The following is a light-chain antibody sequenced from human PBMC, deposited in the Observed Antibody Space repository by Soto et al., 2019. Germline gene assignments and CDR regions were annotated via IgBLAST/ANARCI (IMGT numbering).Light chain of an antibody. V-gene: IGKV3-11*01. CDR1: QSVRNY. Sequence: EIVLTQSPATLSLSPGERATLSCRASQSVRNYLAWYQQKPGQAPRLLIYGASTRASGIPARFSGGGSGTDFTLTISSLEPEDFAVYYCQQRSNLPPTFGQGTRLEIK. CDR2: GAS. J-gene: IGKJ5*01. CDR3: QQRSNLPPT.